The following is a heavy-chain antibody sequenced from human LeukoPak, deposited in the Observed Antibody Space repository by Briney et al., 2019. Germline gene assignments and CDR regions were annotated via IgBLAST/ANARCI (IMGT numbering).Heavy chain of an antibody. Sequence: ASVKVSCKTSGYSFIGYSIHWVRQAPGQGLEWMGWINANSGGTNYAQKFQGRVTMTRDTSISTTYMDLSRLTSNDTAVYFCARGAPYSSSGFYDFDYWGQGTLVTVSS. CDR2: INANSGGT. CDR3: ARGAPYSSSGFYDFDY. CDR1: GYSFIGYS. V-gene: IGHV1-2*02. J-gene: IGHJ4*02. D-gene: IGHD3-22*01.